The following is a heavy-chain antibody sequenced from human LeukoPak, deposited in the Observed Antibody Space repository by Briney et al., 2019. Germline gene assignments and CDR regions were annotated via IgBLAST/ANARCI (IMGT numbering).Heavy chain of an antibody. J-gene: IGHJ4*02. Sequence: GGSLRLSCATSGFPFSDFSMTWVRQAPGKGLEWISTTNSGGSSTDYAESVKGRFTISRDNSKNTLYLQMSSLRAEDTAIYYCAKQSYARSLGEGGPGTLVTVSS. CDR1: GFPFSDFS. CDR3: AKQSYARSLGE. D-gene: IGHD2-8*01. V-gene: IGHV3-23*01. CDR2: TNSGGSST.